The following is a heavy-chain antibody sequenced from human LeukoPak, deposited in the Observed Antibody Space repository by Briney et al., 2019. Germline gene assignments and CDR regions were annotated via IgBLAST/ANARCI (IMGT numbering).Heavy chain of an antibody. Sequence: SVKVSCKASGGTFSSYAISWVRQAPGQGLEWMGGIIPIFGTANYAQKFQGRVTITADESTSTAYMELSSLRSEDTAVYYSAQAIPAATEYYYYGMDVWGQGTTVTVSS. V-gene: IGHV1-69*13. CDR1: GGTFSSYA. J-gene: IGHJ6*02. CDR3: AQAIPAATEYYYYGMDV. D-gene: IGHD2-2*01. CDR2: IIPIFGTA.